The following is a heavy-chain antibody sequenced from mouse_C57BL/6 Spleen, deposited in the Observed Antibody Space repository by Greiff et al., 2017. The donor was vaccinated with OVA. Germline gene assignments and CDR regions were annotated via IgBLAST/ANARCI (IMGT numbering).Heavy chain of an antibody. V-gene: IGHV1-82*01. J-gene: IGHJ1*03. D-gene: IGHD1-1*01. CDR1: GYAFSSSW. Sequence: QVQLQQSGPELVKPGASVKISCKASGYAFSSSWMNWVKQRPGKGLEWIGRIYPGDGDTNYNGKFKGKATLTADKSSSTAYMQLSSLTSEDSAVDFCARSSITTVPGYCDVWGTGTTVTVSS. CDR3: ARSSITTVPGYCDV. CDR2: IYPGDGDT.